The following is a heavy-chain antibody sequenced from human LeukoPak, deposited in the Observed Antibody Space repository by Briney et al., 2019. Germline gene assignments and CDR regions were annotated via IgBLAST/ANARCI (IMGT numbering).Heavy chain of an antibody. D-gene: IGHD1-1*01. V-gene: IGHV3-30-3*01. Sequence: GGSLRLSCAASGFTFSSYAMHWVRQAPGKGLKWVAVISYDGSNKYYADSVKGRFTISRDNSKNTLYLQMNSLRAEDTAVYYCARMEWNDFGDYYYYGMDVWGKGTTVTVSS. CDR2: ISYDGSNK. CDR1: GFTFSSYA. CDR3: ARMEWNDFGDYYYYGMDV. J-gene: IGHJ6*04.